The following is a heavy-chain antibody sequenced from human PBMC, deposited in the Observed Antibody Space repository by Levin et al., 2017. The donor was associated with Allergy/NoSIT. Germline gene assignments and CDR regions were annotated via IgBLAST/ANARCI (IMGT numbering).Heavy chain of an antibody. CDR3: ANGHPTTVTTFGY. CDR2: IYYSGST. V-gene: IGHV4-39*01. CDR1: GGSISSSSYY. Sequence: SETLSLTCTVSGGSISSSSYYWGWIRQPPGKGLEWIGSIYYSGSTYYNPSLKSRVTISVDTSKNQFSLKLSPVTAADTAVYYCANGHPTTVTTFGYWGQGTLVTVSS. J-gene: IGHJ4*02. D-gene: IGHD4-17*01.